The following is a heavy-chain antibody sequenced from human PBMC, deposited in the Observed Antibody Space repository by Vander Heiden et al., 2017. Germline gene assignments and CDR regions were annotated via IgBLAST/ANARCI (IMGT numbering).Heavy chain of an antibody. CDR1: GFTVSSYS. V-gene: IGHV3-21*01. D-gene: IGHD2-15*01. Sequence: EVQLVESGGGLVKPGGSLRLSCAASGFTVSSYSMSWVRQAPGKGLDWVSSSSISSTNIHYADSVKGRFTISRDNAKNSLCLQMNSLRVEDTAVYYCASRGYCGGDNCLHHFDYWGREPWSPPPQ. J-gene: IGHJ4*02. CDR2: SSISSTNI. CDR3: ASRGYCGGDNCLHHFDY.